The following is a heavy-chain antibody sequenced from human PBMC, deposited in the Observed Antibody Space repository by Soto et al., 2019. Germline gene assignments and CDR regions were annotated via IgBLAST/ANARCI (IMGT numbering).Heavy chain of an antibody. CDR1: GYTFTGYY. J-gene: IGHJ5*02. Sequence: ASVKVSCKASGYTFTGYYIHWVRESPGQGLEWMGWIYPSSGGTKYAQKFQGRVTISVDTSKNQFSLKLSSVTAADTAVYYCARGEGGWQWLPRGKWFDPWGQGTLVTVSS. V-gene: IGHV1-2*02. CDR3: ARGEGGWQWLPRGKWFDP. D-gene: IGHD6-19*01. CDR2: IYPSSGGT.